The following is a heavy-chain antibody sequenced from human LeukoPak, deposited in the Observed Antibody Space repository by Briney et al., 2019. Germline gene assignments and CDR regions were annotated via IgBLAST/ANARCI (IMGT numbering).Heavy chain of an antibody. CDR3: AKDARRTVTRYYMDV. CDR1: GFTFSSYG. V-gene: IGHV3-33*06. CDR2: IWYDGSNK. Sequence: GGSLRLSCAASGFTFSSYGMHWVRQAPGKGLGWVAVIWYDGSNKYYADSVKGRFTISRDNSKNTLYLQMNSLRAEDTAVYYCAKDARRTVTRYYMDVWGKGTTVTVSS. D-gene: IGHD4-11*01. J-gene: IGHJ6*03.